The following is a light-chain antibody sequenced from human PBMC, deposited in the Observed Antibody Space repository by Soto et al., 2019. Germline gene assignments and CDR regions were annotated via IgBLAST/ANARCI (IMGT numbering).Light chain of an antibody. CDR1: SSDVGDFNY. CDR3: SSYSSSTTHVV. CDR2: DVT. Sequence: QSALTQPASVSGSPGRSVTISCTGTSSDVGDFNYVSWYQHLPGRAPKLIIYDVTNRPSGISYRFSASKSGRTASLTISGLQAEDEAYYYSSSYSSSTTHVVFGGGTKLTVL. J-gene: IGLJ2*01. V-gene: IGLV2-14*03.